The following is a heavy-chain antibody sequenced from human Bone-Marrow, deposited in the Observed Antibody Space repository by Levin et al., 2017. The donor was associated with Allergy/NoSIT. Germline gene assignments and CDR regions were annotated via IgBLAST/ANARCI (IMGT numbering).Heavy chain of an antibody. Sequence: HTGGSLRLSCAASGFTVSNNYMTWVRQAPGKGLEWVSVVYSDDSTHYADSVKGRFTISRDNSKNTLYLQMNSLRAEDTAVYYCARDQMNDDGDFYFDYWGQGTLVTVSS. V-gene: IGHV3-66*01. D-gene: IGHD4-17*01. CDR2: VYSDDST. CDR3: ARDQMNDDGDFYFDY. J-gene: IGHJ4*02. CDR1: GFTVSNNY.